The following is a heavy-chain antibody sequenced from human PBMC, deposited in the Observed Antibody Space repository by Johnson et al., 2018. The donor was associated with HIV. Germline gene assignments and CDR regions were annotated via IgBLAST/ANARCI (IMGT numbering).Heavy chain of an antibody. D-gene: IGHD2-15*01. CDR1: GFTFNIYA. J-gene: IGHJ3*01. CDR3: AKARSWPYPYDAFDV. CDR2: ITGSGDGT. V-gene: IGHV3-23*04. Sequence: VQLVESGGGVVRPGGSLRLSCAASGFTFNIYAMNWVRQAPGKGLEWVSAITGSGDGTSYADSVTGRFSISRDNSRNTLFLQMSSLSADDTAVYYCAKARSWPYPYDAFDVWGQGTVVTVSS.